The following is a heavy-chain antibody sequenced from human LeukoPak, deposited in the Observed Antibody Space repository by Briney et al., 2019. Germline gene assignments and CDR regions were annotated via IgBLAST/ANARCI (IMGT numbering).Heavy chain of an antibody. CDR3: APDLRGSAWSLDD. Sequence: PGGSLRLSCAASGFTFSNYAMGWVRQAPGKGLEWVSLISGSGGGTYFADSVKGRFTISRENSKNTLYLQMDGLRAEDTSIYYCAPDLRGSAWSLDDWGQGTLVIVPS. CDR2: ISGSGGGT. CDR1: GFTFSNYA. J-gene: IGHJ4*02. D-gene: IGHD6-13*01. V-gene: IGHV3-23*01.